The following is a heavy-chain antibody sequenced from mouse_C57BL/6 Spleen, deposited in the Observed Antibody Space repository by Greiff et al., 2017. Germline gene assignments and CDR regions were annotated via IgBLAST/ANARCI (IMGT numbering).Heavy chain of an antibody. CDR2: INPGSGGT. J-gene: IGHJ3*01. CDR1: GYAFTNYL. CDR3: ARETHYYGSSPFAY. D-gene: IGHD1-1*01. Sequence: QVQLKESGAELVRPGTSVKVSCKASGYAFTNYLIEWVKQRPGQGLEWIGVINPGSGGTNYNEKFKGKATLTADKSSSTAYMQLSSLTSEDSAVYFCARETHYYGSSPFAYWGQGTLVTVSA. V-gene: IGHV1-54*01.